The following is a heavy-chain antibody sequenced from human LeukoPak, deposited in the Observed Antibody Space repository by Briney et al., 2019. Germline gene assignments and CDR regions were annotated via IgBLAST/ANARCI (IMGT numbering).Heavy chain of an antibody. D-gene: IGHD5-12*01. J-gene: IGHJ4*02. CDR1: GFTFSSYS. CDR3: AKAIVATIKPTYYFDY. V-gene: IGHV3-21*04. CDR2: ISSSSSYI. Sequence: GGSLRLSCAASGFTFSSYSMNWVRQAPGKGLEWVSSISSSSSYIYYADSVKGRFTISRDNAKNSLYLQMNSLRAEDTAVYYCAKAIVATIKPTYYFDYWGQGTLVTVSS.